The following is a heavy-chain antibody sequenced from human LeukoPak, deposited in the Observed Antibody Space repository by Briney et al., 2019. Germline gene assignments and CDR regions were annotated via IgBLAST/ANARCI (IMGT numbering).Heavy chain of an antibody. CDR3: ARARRDGYNLFGY. CDR2: MNPNSGNT. CDR1: GYTFTSYD. D-gene: IGHD5-24*01. V-gene: IGHV1-8*03. Sequence: GASVKVSCKASGYTFTSYDINWVRQATGQGLEWMGWMNPNSGNTGYAQKFQGRVTITRNTSISTAYMELSSLRSEDTAVYYRARARRDGYNLFGYWGQGTLVTVSS. J-gene: IGHJ4*02.